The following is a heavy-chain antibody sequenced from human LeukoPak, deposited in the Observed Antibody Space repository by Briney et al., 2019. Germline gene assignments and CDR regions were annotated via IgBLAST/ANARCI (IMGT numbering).Heavy chain of an antibody. CDR3: VRGLVSSSGWFDP. Sequence: DPADTLSLTCALYGGSFSVYYSSWIRHPPGKGRECIGEINHSGSTNYNPSLTSRVTISIDPSKNQFSLWLSSVTASDTAVYYCVRGLVSSSGWFDPWGERTLGTVS. CDR1: GGSFSVYY. V-gene: IGHV4-34*01. CDR2: INHSGST. J-gene: IGHJ5*02. D-gene: IGHD6-13*01.